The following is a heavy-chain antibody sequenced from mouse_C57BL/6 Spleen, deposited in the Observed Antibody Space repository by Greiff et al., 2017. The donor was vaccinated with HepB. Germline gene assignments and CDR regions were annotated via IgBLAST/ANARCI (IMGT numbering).Heavy chain of an antibody. CDR1: GYTFTSYW. D-gene: IGHD1-1*01. CDR2: IDPSDSET. J-gene: IGHJ2*01. Sequence: QVQLQQPGAELVRPGSSVKLSCKASGYTFTSYWMHWVKQRPIQGLEWIGNIDPSDSETHYNQKFKDKATLTVDKSSSTAYMQLSSLTSEDSAVYYCARGPPMSYYGSIYYFDYWGQGTTLTVSS. V-gene: IGHV1-52*01. CDR3: ARGPPMSYYGSIYYFDY.